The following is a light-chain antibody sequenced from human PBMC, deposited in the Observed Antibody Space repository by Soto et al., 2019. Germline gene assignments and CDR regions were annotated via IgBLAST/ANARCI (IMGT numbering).Light chain of an antibody. CDR1: QSISNS. J-gene: IGKJ2*01. CDR3: QQSYSTLMYT. Sequence: IQMTQSPSSLSASVGDSVTITCRASQSISNSLHWYQQKPGKATALLIFSASSLQIGVPSRFSGSGSGTEFTLTINSLQPEDFAPYYCQQSYSTLMYTFGQGTKLEIK. V-gene: IGKV1-39*01. CDR2: SAS.